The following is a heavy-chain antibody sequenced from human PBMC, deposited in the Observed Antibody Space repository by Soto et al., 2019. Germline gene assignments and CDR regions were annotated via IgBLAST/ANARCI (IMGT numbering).Heavy chain of an antibody. Sequence: EVQLLESGGGLVQPGGSLRLSCAASGFTFSSYPMRWVRQAPGKGLEWVSAISGSGGSTYYADSVKGRFTISRDNFKNTLYLQMNSLRAEDTAVYYCASGYCSSTSCYAGIEAVWGQGTLVTVAS. D-gene: IGHD2-2*03. CDR2: ISGSGGST. CDR3: ASGYCSSTSCYAGIEAV. V-gene: IGHV3-23*01. J-gene: IGHJ4*02. CDR1: GFTFSSYP.